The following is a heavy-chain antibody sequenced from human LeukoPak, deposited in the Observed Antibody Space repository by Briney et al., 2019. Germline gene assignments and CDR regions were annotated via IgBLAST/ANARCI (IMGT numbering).Heavy chain of an antibody. CDR2: ISSSTYYI. CDR3: ARAGIFSSSYGISWDY. J-gene: IGHJ4*02. V-gene: IGHV3-21*01. Sequence: GGSLRLSCAASGFTFTSYSMNWVRQAPGKGLEWVSSISSSTYYIYYGDSVKGRFTVSRDNAKKSVFLQMNSLRAEDTAVYYCARAGIFSSSYGISWDYWGQGALVAVSS. D-gene: IGHD6-6*01. CDR1: GFTFTSYS.